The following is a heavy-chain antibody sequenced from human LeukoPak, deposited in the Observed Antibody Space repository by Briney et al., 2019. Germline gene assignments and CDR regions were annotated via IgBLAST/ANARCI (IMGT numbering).Heavy chain of an antibody. V-gene: IGHV4-39*01. J-gene: IGHJ4*02. CDR2: IYYSGST. D-gene: IGHD1-14*01. CDR1: GGYISSSSYY. CDR3: ARLAGFYSKTTDY. Sequence: SETPSLTCTVSGGYISSSSYYWGWIRQPPGKGLEWIGSIYYSGSTYYNPSLKSRVTISVDTSKNQFSLKLSSVTAADTAVYYCARLAGFYSKTTDYWGQGTLVTVSS.